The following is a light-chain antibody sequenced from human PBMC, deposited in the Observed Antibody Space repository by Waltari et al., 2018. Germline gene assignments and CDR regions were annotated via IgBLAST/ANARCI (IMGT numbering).Light chain of an antibody. CDR2: DAF. CDR3: LQYHYWPPWT. V-gene: IGKV3-15*01. CDR1: QNVGTK. J-gene: IGKJ1*01. Sequence: IEMTQSPATLSVSPGERATLSCRASQNVGTKLAWYQQKPGLAPRLLIYDAFTRATGIPGRCSGSGSGTEFTLTISSLQSEDLALYHCLQYHYWPPWTFGQGTKVEVK.